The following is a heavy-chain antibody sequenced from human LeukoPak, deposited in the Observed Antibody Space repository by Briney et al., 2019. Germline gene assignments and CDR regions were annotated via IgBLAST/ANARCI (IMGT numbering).Heavy chain of an antibody. V-gene: IGHV3-11*01. CDR2: ISSSGITF. CDR3: ARGHYGSGNYYNLDY. CDR1: GLTFSDYY. Sequence: GGSLRLSCAASGLTFSDYYMSCIRQAPGKGLEWVSCISSSGITFYYADSVKGQFTISMDNAKNSLYLQMNSLRAEDTAVYYCARGHYGSGNYYNLDYWGQGTLVTVSS. J-gene: IGHJ4*02. D-gene: IGHD3-10*01.